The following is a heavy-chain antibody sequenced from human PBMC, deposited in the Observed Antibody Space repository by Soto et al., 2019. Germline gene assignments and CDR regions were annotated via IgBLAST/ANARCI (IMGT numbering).Heavy chain of an antibody. CDR3: AHSNYDFWSGYYNSNWFDP. D-gene: IGHD3-3*01. J-gene: IGHJ5*02. CDR2: IYWNDDK. V-gene: IGHV2-5*01. Sequence: GSGPTLVNPTQTLTLTCTFSGFSLSTSGVGVGWIRQPPGKALEWLALIYWNDDKRYSPSLKSRLTITKDTSKNQVVLTMTNMDPVDTATYYCAHSNYDFWSGYYNSNWFDPWGQGTLVTVSS. CDR1: GFSLSTSGVG.